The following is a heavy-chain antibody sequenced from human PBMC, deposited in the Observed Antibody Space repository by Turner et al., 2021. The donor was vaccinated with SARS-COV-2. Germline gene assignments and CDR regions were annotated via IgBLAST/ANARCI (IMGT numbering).Heavy chain of an antibody. CDR2: INPSGGTT. D-gene: IGHD3-10*01. J-gene: IGHJ6*02. CDR3: ARDKLLWFGELLATRPAYYYGMDV. Sequence: QVQLVQSGSEVKKPGASVKVYCKASGYIFTAHYIHWVRQAPGQGLEWMGTINPSGGTTSYAQKFQGRVTMTRDTSTSTVYMELSSLRSEDTAVYFCARDKLLWFGELLATRPAYYYGMDVWGQGTTVTVSS. V-gene: IGHV1-46*01. CDR1: GYIFTAHY.